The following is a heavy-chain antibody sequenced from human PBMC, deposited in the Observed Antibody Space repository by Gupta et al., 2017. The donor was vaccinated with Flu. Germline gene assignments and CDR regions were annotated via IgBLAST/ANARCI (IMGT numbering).Heavy chain of an antibody. CDR2: ISYDGAVI. V-gene: IGHV3-30*18. Sequence: TFSGDAMHWVRQAPGKGLEWVAFISYDGAVIYYADSVKGRFTISRDNSKNTLYLQMNSLRVEETAVYYCAKDRSSSWCLDSWGQGTLVTVSS. D-gene: IGHD6-13*01. CDR3: AKDRSSSWCLDS. J-gene: IGHJ4*02. CDR1: TFSGDA.